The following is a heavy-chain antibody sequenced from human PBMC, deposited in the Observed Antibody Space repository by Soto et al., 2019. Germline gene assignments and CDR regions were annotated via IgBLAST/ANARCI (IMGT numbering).Heavy chain of an antibody. V-gene: IGHV4-30-4*01. J-gene: IGHJ6*02. CDR1: GGSVNTGDNY. CDR3: AGEPLDGMDV. Sequence: HVQLHQSGPRLVKPSKTLSLECSVIGGSVNTGDNYWSWVRQSPGRGLEWIGYIYHTAHTFYNPALENRVTMSVDASKYQFSLTLNSVTAADTAVDFCAGEPLDGMDVWGQGTNVTVSS. CDR2: IYHTAHT.